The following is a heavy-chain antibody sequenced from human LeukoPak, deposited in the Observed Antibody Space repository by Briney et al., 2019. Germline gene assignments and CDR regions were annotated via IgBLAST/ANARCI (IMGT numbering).Heavy chain of an antibody. D-gene: IGHD6-19*01. J-gene: IGHJ5*02. CDR3: AKGHRYSSGWYWSHRFDP. V-gene: IGHV4-34*01. CDR2: INHSGST. Sequence: SETLSLTCAVYGGSFSDYYWTWIRQPPGKGLEWIGEINHSGSTNYNPSLKSRVTISVDTSKKQFFLRLSSVTAADTAVYYCAKGHRYSSGWYWSHRFDPWGQGTLVTVSS. CDR1: GGSFSDYY.